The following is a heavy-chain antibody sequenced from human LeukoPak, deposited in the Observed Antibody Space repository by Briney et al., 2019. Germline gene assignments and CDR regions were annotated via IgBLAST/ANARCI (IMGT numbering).Heavy chain of an antibody. V-gene: IGHV3-7*01. CDR3: ARGRPLLYSSGWSSDY. CDR2: IKKDGIEK. Sequence: GGSLRLSCVVSGFTLSSDWMSWVRQAPGKGLEWVANIKKDGIEKYYVESVKGRFTISRDNAKNSLYLQANSLSAEDTAVYYCARGRPLLYSSGWSSDYWGQGALVTVSS. CDR1: GFTLSSDW. D-gene: IGHD6-19*01. J-gene: IGHJ4*02.